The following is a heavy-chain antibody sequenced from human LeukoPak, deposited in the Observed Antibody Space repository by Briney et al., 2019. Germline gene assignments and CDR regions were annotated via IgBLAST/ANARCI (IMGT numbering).Heavy chain of an antibody. CDR1: EFTFRSYA. CDR3: AKYLSAKGPPYALDV. Sequence: GGSLRLSCAASEFTFRSYAMQWVRQAPGKGLGWVSGISGSCDSTYYADSVKGRFTISRDNSKNTLYLQMTCLRAEDTARYYCAKYLSAKGPPYALDVWGQGTTVTVSS. J-gene: IGHJ6*02. CDR2: ISGSCDST. V-gene: IGHV3-23*01.